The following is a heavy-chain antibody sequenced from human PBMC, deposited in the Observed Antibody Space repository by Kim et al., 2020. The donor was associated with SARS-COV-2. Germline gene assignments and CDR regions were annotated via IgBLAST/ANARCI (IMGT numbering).Heavy chain of an antibody. D-gene: IGHD3-10*01. J-gene: IGHJ6*02. CDR1: GFTFSSYA. CDR3: AKGGPTYGSGSYPYYGMDV. CDR2: ISGSGGST. Sequence: GGSLRLSCAASGFTFSSYAMSWVRQAPGKGLEWVSAISGSGGSTYYADSVKGRFTISRDNSKNTLYLQMNSLRAEDTAVYYCAKGGPTYGSGSYPYYGMDVWGQGTTVTVSS. V-gene: IGHV3-23*01.